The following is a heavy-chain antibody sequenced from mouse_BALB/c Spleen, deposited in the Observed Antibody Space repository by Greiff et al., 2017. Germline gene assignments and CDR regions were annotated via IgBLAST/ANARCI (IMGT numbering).Heavy chain of an antibody. J-gene: IGHJ3*01. Sequence: EVQLVEPGGGLVQPGGSRKLSCAASGFTFSSFGLHWVRQAPEKGLEWVAYISSGSSTIYYADTVKGRFTISRDNPKNTLFLQMTSLRSEDTAMYYCARFGRYDAYWGQGTLVTVSA. CDR3: ARFGRYDAY. V-gene: IGHV5-17*02. D-gene: IGHD2-14*01. CDR2: ISSGSSTI. CDR1: GFTFSSFG.